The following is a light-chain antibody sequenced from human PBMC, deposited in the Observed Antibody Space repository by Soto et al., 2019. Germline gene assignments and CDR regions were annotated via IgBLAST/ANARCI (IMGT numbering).Light chain of an antibody. CDR1: SSDVGGYDY. V-gene: IGLV2-14*01. CDR3: SSHTSGSTRV. CDR2: EVT. J-gene: IGLJ1*01. Sequence: QSVLTQPASVSGSPGQSIAISCTGTSSDVGGYDYVSWYQQHPDKAPKLMIYEVTKRPSGVSNRFSGSKSGNTASLTISGLQPEDEADSYCSSHTSGSTRVFGSGTKLTVL.